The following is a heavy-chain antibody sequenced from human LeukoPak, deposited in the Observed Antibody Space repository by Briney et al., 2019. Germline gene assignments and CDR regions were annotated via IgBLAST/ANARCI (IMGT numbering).Heavy chain of an antibody. CDR2: INLNSGGT. CDR1: GYTFTGYY. V-gene: IGHV1-2*06. Sequence: ASVKVSCKASGYTFTGYYLNWVRQAPGQGLEWMGRINLNSGGTNYAQNFQGRVTMTRDTSISTAYMELNRLRFDDTAVYYCAREDSDYWGQGTLVTVSS. J-gene: IGHJ4*02. CDR3: AREDSDY.